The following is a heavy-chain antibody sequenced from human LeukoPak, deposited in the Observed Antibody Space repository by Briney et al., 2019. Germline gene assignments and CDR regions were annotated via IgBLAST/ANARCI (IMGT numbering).Heavy chain of an antibody. CDR2: IYYSGST. J-gene: IGHJ3*02. D-gene: IGHD5-24*01. Sequence: KPSETLSLTCTVSGGSISSYYWSWIRQPPGKGLEWIGYIYYSGSTNYNPSLESRVTISETSKNQFSLKLSSVTAADTAVYYCAREGEMATALGAFDIWGQGTMVTVSS. CDR3: AREGEMATALGAFDI. V-gene: IGHV4-59*01. CDR1: GGSISSYY.